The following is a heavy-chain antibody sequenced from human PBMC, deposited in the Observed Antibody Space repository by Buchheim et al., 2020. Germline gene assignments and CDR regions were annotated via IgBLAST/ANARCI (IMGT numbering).Heavy chain of an antibody. CDR2: IYYSGST. CDR1: GGSVSSGSYY. J-gene: IGHJ4*02. Sequence: QVQPQESGPGLVKPSETLSLTCTVSGGSVSSGSYYWSWIRQPPGKGLEWIGYIYYSGSTNYNPSLKSRVTISVDTSKNQFSLKLSSVTAADTAVYYCARADDSSGYYHFDYWGQGTL. CDR3: ARADDSSGYYHFDY. D-gene: IGHD3-22*01. V-gene: IGHV4-61*01.